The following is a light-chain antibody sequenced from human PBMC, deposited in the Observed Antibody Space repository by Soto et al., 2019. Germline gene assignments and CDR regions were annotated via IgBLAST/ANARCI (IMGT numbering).Light chain of an antibody. CDR3: QQRSNWPPMYT. Sequence: EIVLTQSPATLSLSPGERATLSCRASQSVSSYLAWYQQKPGQAPRLLIYDASNMATGIPARFSGSGSGTDFNLTISSLEPEDFAVYYCQQRSNWPPMYTFGQGTKLEIK. CDR2: DAS. J-gene: IGKJ2*01. V-gene: IGKV3-11*01. CDR1: QSVSSY.